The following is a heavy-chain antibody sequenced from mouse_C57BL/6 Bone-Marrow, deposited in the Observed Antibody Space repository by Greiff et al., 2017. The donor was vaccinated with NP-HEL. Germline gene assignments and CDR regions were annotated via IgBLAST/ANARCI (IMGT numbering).Heavy chain of an antibody. V-gene: IGHV1-36*01. Sequence: EVQLQQSGPVLVKPGPSVKISCKASGFTFTDYYMHWVKQSHGKSLEWIGLVHPYNGGTSYNQKFKGKATLTVDTSSSTAYMELNSLTSEDSAVYSCARAIYYYGSSYGYAMDYWGQGTPGTVSS. CDR3: ARAIYYYGSSYGYAMDY. CDR2: VHPYNGGT. CDR1: GFTFTDYY. D-gene: IGHD1-1*01. J-gene: IGHJ4*01.